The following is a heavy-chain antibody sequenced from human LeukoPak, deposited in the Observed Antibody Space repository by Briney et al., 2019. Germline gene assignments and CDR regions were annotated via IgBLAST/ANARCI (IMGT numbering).Heavy chain of an antibody. CDR3: AKIINYDDY. CDR1: GFTFNIFG. Sequence: GRSLRLSCAASGFTFNIFGIHWVRQAPGKGLEWVAAISLDGSLEYYTESVKGRFTVSRDNSNNMIYLQMHSLRGEDSAVYYCAKIINYDDYWGQGTLVTVSS. D-gene: IGHD3-22*01. V-gene: IGHV3-30*18. J-gene: IGHJ4*02. CDR2: ISLDGSLE.